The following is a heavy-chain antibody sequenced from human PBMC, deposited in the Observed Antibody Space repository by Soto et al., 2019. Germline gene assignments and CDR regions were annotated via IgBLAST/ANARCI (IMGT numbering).Heavy chain of an antibody. J-gene: IGHJ3*02. CDR2: IYYRGST. V-gene: IGHV4-31*03. Sequence: QVQLQESGPGLVKPSQTLSLTCTVSGGSISSGGYYWSWIRQHPGKGLEWIGYIYYRGSTYYNPSLKSRVTISVDTSKNQFSLKLSSVTAADTAVYYCARVFDHLPESTTAAFDIWGQGTMVTVSS. CDR3: ARVFDHLPESTTAAFDI. D-gene: IGHD4-17*01. CDR1: GGSISSGGYY.